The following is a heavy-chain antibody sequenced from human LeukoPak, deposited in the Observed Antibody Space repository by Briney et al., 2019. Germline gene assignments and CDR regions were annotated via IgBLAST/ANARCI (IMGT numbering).Heavy chain of an antibody. V-gene: IGHV4-4*07. Sequence: RSSETLSLTCTVSGGSISSYYWSWIRQPAGKGLEWIGRIYTSGSTNYNPSLKSRVTMSVDTSKNQFSLKLSSVTAADTAVYYCARGRLDYYYHYGMDVWGQGTTVTVSS. CDR2: IYTSGST. D-gene: IGHD3/OR15-3a*01. CDR3: ARGRLDYYYHYGMDV. CDR1: GGSISSYY. J-gene: IGHJ6*02.